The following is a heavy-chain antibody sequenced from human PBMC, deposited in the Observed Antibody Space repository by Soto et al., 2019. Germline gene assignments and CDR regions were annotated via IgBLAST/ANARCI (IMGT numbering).Heavy chain of an antibody. CDR1: GFTFSSHA. CDR3: GAEIGARNFDY. V-gene: IGHV3-30*04. J-gene: IGHJ4*02. CDR2: ISYDGTYA. Sequence: QVQLVESGGGVVQPGRSLRLSCPASGFTFSSHAMHWVRQAPGKGLEWVAIISYDGTYANSADSVRGRFTVSRDNSKNTLYLQMNSVRLEDTAVYYCGAEIGARNFDYWGQGTLVTVSS. D-gene: IGHD3-22*01.